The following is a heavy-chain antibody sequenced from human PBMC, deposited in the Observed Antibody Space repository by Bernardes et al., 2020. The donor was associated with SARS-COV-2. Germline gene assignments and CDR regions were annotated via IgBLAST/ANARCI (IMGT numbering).Heavy chain of an antibody. CDR1: GFTFSSYE. J-gene: IGHJ3*02. CDR2: ISSSGSTI. CDR3: ASPAYSGSYYLPHAFDI. V-gene: IGHV3-48*03. Sequence: GGSLRLSCAASGFTFSSYEMNWVRQAPGKGLEWVSYISSSGSTIYYADSVKGRFTISRDNAKNSLYLQMNSLRAEDTAVYYCASPAYSGSYYLPHAFDIWGQGTMVTVSS. D-gene: IGHD1-26*01.